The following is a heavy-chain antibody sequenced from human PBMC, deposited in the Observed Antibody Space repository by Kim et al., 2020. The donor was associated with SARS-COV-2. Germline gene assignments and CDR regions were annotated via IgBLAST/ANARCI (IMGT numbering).Heavy chain of an antibody. CDR1: GFTFGDYA. V-gene: IGHV3-49*03. J-gene: IGHJ4*02. CDR3: TRDLYFWVNYYDSSGYHSG. Sequence: GGSLRLSCTASGFTFGDYAMSWFRQAPGKGLEWVGFIRSKAYGGTTEYAASVKGRFTISRDDSKSIAYLQMNSLKTEDTAEYYCTRDLYFWVNYYDSSGYHSGWGQGTLVTVSS. CDR2: IRSKAYGGTT. D-gene: IGHD3-22*01.